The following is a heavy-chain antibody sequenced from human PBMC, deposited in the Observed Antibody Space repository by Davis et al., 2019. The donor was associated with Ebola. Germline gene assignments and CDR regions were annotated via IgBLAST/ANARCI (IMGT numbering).Heavy chain of an antibody. CDR2: IYSGGST. J-gene: IGHJ6*02. D-gene: IGHD1-7*01. CDR3: ARDKNWNYNLPYGMDV. CDR1: GFTVSYNY. Sequence: PGGSLRLSCAASGFTVSYNYMSWVRQAPGKGLEWVSVIYSGGSTYYADSVKGRFTISRDNSKNTLYLQMNSLRAEDTAVYYCARDKNWNYNLPYGMDVWGQGTTVTVSS. V-gene: IGHV3-53*01.